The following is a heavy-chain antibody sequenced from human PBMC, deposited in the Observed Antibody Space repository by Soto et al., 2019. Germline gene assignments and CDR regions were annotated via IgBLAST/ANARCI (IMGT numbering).Heavy chain of an antibody. V-gene: IGHV3-64*01. J-gene: IGHJ4*02. Sequence: HPGGSLRLSCAASGFTFSSYAMHWVRQAPGKGLEYVSAISSNGGSTYYANSVKGRFTISRDNSKNTLYLQMGSLRAEDMAVYYCARDDHYGSGSYSWYYFDYWGQGTLVTVSS. D-gene: IGHD3-10*01. CDR3: ARDDHYGSGSYSWYYFDY. CDR2: ISSNGGST. CDR1: GFTFSSYA.